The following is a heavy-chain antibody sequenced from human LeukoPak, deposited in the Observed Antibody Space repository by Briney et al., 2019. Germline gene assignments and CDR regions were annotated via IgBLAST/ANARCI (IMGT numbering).Heavy chain of an antibody. CDR3: ARDQPRGVAGYTTENWFDP. J-gene: IGHJ5*02. D-gene: IGHD5-24*01. CDR2: IYYSGST. CDR1: GGSISSYY. V-gene: IGHV4-59*01. Sequence: SETLPLTCTVSGGSISSYYWSWIRQPPGKGLEWIGYIYYSGSTNYNPSLKSRVTISVDTSKNQFSLKLSSVTAADTAVYHCARDQPRGVAGYTTENWFDPWGQGTLVTVSS.